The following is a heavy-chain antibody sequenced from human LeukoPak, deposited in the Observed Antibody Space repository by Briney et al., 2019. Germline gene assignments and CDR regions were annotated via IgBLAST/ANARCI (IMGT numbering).Heavy chain of an antibody. CDR2: ISYDGSNK. Sequence: GGSLRLSCAASGFTFSSYGMHWVRQAPGKGLEGLAVISYDGSNKYYADSVKGRFTISRDNSKNTLYLQMNSLRAEDTAVYYCAKDFAITYYYGSGSYYPDYWGQGTLVTVSS. V-gene: IGHV3-30*18. J-gene: IGHJ4*02. D-gene: IGHD3-10*01. CDR1: GFTFSSYG. CDR3: AKDFAITYYYGSGSYYPDY.